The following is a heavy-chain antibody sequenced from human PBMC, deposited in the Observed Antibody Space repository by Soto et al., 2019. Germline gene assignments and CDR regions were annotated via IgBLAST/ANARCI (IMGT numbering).Heavy chain of an antibody. CDR3: AKDLVAYCSGGSCYFNPWFDP. V-gene: IGHV3-23*01. D-gene: IGHD2-15*01. J-gene: IGHJ5*02. CDR1: GFTFSSYA. Sequence: PGGSLRLSCAASGFTFSSYAMGWVRQAPGKGLEWVSAISGSGGSTYYADSVKGRFTISRDNSKNTLYLQMNSLRAEDTAVYYCAKDLVAYCSGGSCYFNPWFDPWGQGTLVTVSS. CDR2: ISGSGGST.